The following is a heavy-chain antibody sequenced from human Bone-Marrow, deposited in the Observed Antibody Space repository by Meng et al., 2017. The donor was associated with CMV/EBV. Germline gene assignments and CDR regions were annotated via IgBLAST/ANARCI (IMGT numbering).Heavy chain of an antibody. CDR2: IYSEGNT. J-gene: IGHJ4*02. D-gene: IGHD3-9*01. Sequence: GESLKISCAASGFIVSGNSMSWVRQAPGKGLECVSIIYSEGNTQYADSVKGRFTVSRDNSGNTLHLQMNSLRAEDTAVYYCAASGFVHYDILTGYFNYWGQGTLVTVYS. CDR3: AASGFVHYDILTGYFNY. CDR1: GFIVSGNS. V-gene: IGHV3-53*01.